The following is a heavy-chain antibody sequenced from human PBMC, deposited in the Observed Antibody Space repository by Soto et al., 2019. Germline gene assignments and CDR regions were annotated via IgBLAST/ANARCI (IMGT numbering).Heavy chain of an antibody. Sequence: EVQLVESGGGLVQPGGSLRLSCAVSGLTFSNYWMNWVRQAPGKGLVWVSRINSDGSSTDYADSVKVRFTISRDNARNTLYLEMHSLRAEATALYYCGRGGRIVAASSVDWGQGTLVTVSS. CDR2: INSDGSST. CDR3: GRGGRIVAASSVD. CDR1: GLTFSNYW. V-gene: IGHV3-74*01. D-gene: IGHD6-25*01. J-gene: IGHJ4*02.